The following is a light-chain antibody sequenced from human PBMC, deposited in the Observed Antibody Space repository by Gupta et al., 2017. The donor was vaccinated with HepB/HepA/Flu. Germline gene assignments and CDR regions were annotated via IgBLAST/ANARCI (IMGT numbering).Light chain of an antibody. CDR3: QVWDTSSDHVV. Sequence: SYVLTQPPSVSGAPGKTARITCGGNNIGSKSVHWYQQKPGQAPVLVVYDNSDRPSGIPERFSGSNSGNTATLTISRVEAEDEADYFCQVWDTSSDHVVFGGGTKLTVL. V-gene: IGLV3-21*03. CDR1: NIGSKS. J-gene: IGLJ2*01. CDR2: DNS.